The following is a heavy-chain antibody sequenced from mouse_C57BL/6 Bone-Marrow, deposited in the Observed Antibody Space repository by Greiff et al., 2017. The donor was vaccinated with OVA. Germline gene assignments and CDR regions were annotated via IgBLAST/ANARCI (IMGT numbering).Heavy chain of an antibody. Sequence: KESCKASGYTFTSYWMQWVKQRPGQGLEWIGEIDPSDSYTNYNQKFKGKATLTVDTSSSTAYMQLSSLTSEDSAVYYCAREGQYGPFAYWGQGTLVTVSA. D-gene: IGHD1-1*02. CDR3: AREGQYGPFAY. CDR2: IDPSDSYT. CDR1: GYTFTSYW. V-gene: IGHV1-50*01. J-gene: IGHJ3*01.